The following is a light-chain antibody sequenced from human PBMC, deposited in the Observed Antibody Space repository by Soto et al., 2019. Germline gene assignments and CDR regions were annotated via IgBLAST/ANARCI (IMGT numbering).Light chain of an antibody. CDR2: AAS. CDR3: LHDYNYPTWT. J-gene: IGKJ1*01. Sequence: AIQMTQSPSSLSASVGDIVTITCRARQGIGNDLGWYQQKPGKAPKLLIFAASSLESGVPSRFSGSGSGTDFTLTISSLRPEDFATYDCLHDYNYPTWTFGQGTKVEIK. V-gene: IGKV1-6*02. CDR1: QGIGND.